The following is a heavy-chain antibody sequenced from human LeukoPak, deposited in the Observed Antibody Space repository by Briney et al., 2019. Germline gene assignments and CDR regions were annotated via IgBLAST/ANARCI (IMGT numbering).Heavy chain of an antibody. J-gene: IGHJ6*03. Sequence: SQTLSLTCTVSGGSISSTGYYWTWIRQPGGKGLEWIGHIDNSGSTNCNPSLKSRVTISVDTSKNQFSLNLTSVTAADTAVYYCARDCEFCDLLFYMNVWGKGTTVTVSS. CDR1: GGSISSTGYY. D-gene: IGHD3-16*01. CDR3: ARDCEFCDLLFYMNV. CDR2: IDNSGST. V-gene: IGHV4-61*09.